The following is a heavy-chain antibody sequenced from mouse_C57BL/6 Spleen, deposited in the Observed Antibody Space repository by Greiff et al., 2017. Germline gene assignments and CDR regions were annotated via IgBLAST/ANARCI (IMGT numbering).Heavy chain of an antibody. CDR3: ARGGTTVLDY. CDR1: GYTFTSYW. CDR2: IDPSDSYT. V-gene: IGHV1-69*01. D-gene: IGHD1-1*01. Sequence: VHLQQPGAELVMPGASVKLSCKASGYTFTSYWMHWVKQRPGQGLEWIGEIDPSDSYTNYNQKFKGKSTLTVDKSSSTAYMQLSSLTAEDSAVYYCARGGTTVLDYWGQGTTLTVSS. J-gene: IGHJ2*01.